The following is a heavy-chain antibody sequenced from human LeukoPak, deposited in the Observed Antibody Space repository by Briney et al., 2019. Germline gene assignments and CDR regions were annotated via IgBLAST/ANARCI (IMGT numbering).Heavy chain of an antibody. V-gene: IGHV3-30*02. CDR1: GFTFSSYG. D-gene: IGHD3-3*01. CDR3: AKDEKRDFWSGYYTDY. Sequence: GGSLRLSCAASGFTFSSYGMHWVRQAPGKGLEWVAFIRYDGSNKYYADSVKGRFTIPRDNSKNTLYLQMNSLRAEDTAVYYCAKDEKRDFWSGYYTDYWGQGTLVTVSS. J-gene: IGHJ4*02. CDR2: IRYDGSNK.